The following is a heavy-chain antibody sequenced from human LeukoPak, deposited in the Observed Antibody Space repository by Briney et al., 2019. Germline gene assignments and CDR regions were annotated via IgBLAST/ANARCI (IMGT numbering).Heavy chain of an antibody. V-gene: IGHV3-30*04. Sequence: GGSLRLSCAASRSTFSNYALHWVGQARGKGLEWVALISYDGSDKYYVDSVKGRFTISRDKSKNTLYLQMNSLRAEDTAVYYCARGRSLIAAAVTGYLDYWGQGPLVTVSS. J-gene: IGHJ4*02. CDR3: ARGRSLIAAAVTGYLDY. CDR2: ISYDGSDK. D-gene: IGHD6-13*01. CDR1: RSTFSNYA.